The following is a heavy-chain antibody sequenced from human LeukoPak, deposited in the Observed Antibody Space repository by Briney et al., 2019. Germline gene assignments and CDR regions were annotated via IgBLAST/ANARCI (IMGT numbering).Heavy chain of an antibody. V-gene: IGHV3-74*01. Sequence: GGSLRLSCTASGFTFSTYWMHWVRQAPGKGLVWVSRINTDGSTSNYADPVKGRFTVSRDNAKKTLYLQMNSLRAEDTAVYYCVRGGIGTSGYFDFWGQGTLVTVSS. CDR1: GFTFSTYW. CDR3: VRGGIGTSGYFDF. CDR2: INTDGSTS. J-gene: IGHJ4*02. D-gene: IGHD3-10*01.